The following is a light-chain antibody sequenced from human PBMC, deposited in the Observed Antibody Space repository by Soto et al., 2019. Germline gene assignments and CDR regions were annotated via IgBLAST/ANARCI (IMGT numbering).Light chain of an antibody. CDR1: SNDVGGYNY. CDR3: NTYAGGHTPYA. CDR2: EVT. Sequence: QSALTQPPSASGSPGQSVTISCTGTSNDVGGYNYVSWYQQHPGRAPKLIIYEVTQRPSGVPDRFSGSKSGNTASLTASGLQAEDEADYYCNTYAGGHTPYAFGTGTTVTVL. V-gene: IGLV2-8*01. J-gene: IGLJ1*01.